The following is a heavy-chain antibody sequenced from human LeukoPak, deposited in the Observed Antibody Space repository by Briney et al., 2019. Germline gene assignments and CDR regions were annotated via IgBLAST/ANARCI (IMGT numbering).Heavy chain of an antibody. D-gene: IGHD6-13*01. J-gene: IGHJ5*02. CDR1: GYTFTGYY. Sequence: GASVKVSCEASGYTFTGYYIHWVRQAPGQGLEWMGWINTKSGGTNYAQNFQGRVTMTSDTSISTAYMELSGLRFDDRAVYYCVRDMIAAAGTGAWGQGTLVTVSS. CDR3: VRDMIAAAGTGA. V-gene: IGHV1-2*02. CDR2: INTKSGGT.